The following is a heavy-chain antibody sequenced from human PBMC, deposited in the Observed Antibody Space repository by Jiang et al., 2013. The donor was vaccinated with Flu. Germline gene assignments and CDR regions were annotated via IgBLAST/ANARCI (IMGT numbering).Heavy chain of an antibody. D-gene: IGHD1-26*01. V-gene: IGHV1-46*03. Sequence: AQKFQGRVTMTRDTSTSTVYMELSSLRSEDTAVYYCAKDKGRVGAIVYWGQGTLVTVSS. J-gene: IGHJ4*02. CDR3: AKDKGRVGAIVY.